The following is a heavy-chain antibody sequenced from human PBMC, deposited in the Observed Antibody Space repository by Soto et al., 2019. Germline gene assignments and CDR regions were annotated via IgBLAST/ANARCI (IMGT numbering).Heavy chain of an antibody. Sequence: GESLKISCKGSGYSFTSYWIGWVRQMPGKGLEWMGIIYPGDSDTRYSPSFQGQVTISADKSISTAYLQWSSLKASDTAMYYCARQGYYYGSGSYYSLGAYYYYMDVWGKGTTVTVSS. J-gene: IGHJ6*03. CDR1: GYSFTSYW. CDR2: IYPGDSDT. D-gene: IGHD3-10*01. V-gene: IGHV5-51*01. CDR3: ARQGYYYGSGSYYSLGAYYYYMDV.